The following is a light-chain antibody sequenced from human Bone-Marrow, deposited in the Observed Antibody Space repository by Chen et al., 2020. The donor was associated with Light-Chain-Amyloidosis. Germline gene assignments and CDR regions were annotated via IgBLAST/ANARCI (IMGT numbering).Light chain of an antibody. V-gene: IGLV2-14*01. J-gene: IGLJ1*01. CDR3: SSYTITNTLV. CDR2: EVT. Sequence: QSALPHPASVSGSPGQSLTTSCTGTSSDVGGDNHVSWYQQHPDKAPKLMIYEVTNRPSWVPDRFSGSKSDNTASLTISGLQTEDEADYFCSSYTITNTLVFGSGTRVTVL. CDR1: SSDVGGDNH.